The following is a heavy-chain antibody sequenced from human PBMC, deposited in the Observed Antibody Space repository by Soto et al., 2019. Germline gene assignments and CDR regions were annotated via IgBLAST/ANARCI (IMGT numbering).Heavy chain of an antibody. D-gene: IGHD3-16*01. Sequence: SGPTLVNPTQTLTLTCTFSGFSLSTSGMCVSWIRQPPGKALEWLARIDWDDDKYYSTSLKTRLTISKDTSKNQVFLTMTNMDPVDTATYYCARHAPIAAPAGGYYYYYGMDVWGQGTTVTVSS. V-gene: IGHV2-70*11. CDR3: ARHAPIAAPAGGYYYYYGMDV. CDR1: GFSLSTSGMC. J-gene: IGHJ6*02. CDR2: IDWDDDK.